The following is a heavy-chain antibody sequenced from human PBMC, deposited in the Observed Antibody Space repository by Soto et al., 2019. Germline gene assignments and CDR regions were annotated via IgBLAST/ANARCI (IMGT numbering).Heavy chain of an antibody. J-gene: IGHJ6*02. CDR1: GYTFTSYG. D-gene: IGHD2-2*02. Sequence: SVKVSCKTSGYTFTSYGISWVRQAPGQGLEWMGGIIPIFGTANYAQKFQGRVTITADESTSTAYMELSSLRSEDTAVYYCARLREDIVLVPAAIGPRFYYYYGMDVWGQGTTVTVSS. V-gene: IGHV1-69*13. CDR3: ARLREDIVLVPAAIGPRFYYYYGMDV. CDR2: IIPIFGTA.